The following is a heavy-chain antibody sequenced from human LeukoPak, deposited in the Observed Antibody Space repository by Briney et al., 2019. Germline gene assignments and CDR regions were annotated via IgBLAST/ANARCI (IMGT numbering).Heavy chain of an antibody. CDR3: ARDLGSWDYYYYGMDV. Sequence: GASVKVSCKASGGTFSSYAISWVRQAPGQGLEWMGGIIPIFGTANYAQKFQGRVTITADESTSTAYMELSSLRSEDTAVYYCARDLGSWDYYYYGMDVWGQGTTVTVSS. D-gene: IGHD2-15*01. V-gene: IGHV1-69*13. CDR1: GGTFSSYA. J-gene: IGHJ6*02. CDR2: IIPIFGTA.